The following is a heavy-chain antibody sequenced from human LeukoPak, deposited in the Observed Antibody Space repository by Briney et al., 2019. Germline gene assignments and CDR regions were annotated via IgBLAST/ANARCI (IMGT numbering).Heavy chain of an antibody. D-gene: IGHD2-15*01. V-gene: IGHV3-30*02. J-gene: IGHJ6*03. CDR1: GFTFSSYG. CDR3: AKDKSAGRYYYYYMDV. CDR2: IRYDGSNK. Sequence: PGGSLRLSCAASGFTFSSYGMHWVRQAPGKGLEWVAFIRYDGSNKYYADSVKGRFTISRDNSKNTLYLQMNSLRAEDTAVYYCAKDKSAGRYYYYYMDVWGKGTTVTISS.